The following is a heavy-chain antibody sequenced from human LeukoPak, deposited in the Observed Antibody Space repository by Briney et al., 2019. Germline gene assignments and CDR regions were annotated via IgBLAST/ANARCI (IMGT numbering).Heavy chain of an antibody. D-gene: IGHD3-22*01. J-gene: IGHJ4*02. V-gene: IGHV3-21*01. CDR3: ATSPDYYDSSAYYYEPVGY. Sequence: AGSLRLSCAASRFTFSNYDMTWVRQAPGKGLEWVSSISSSSSYIFYADSVKGRFTISRDNAKNSLYLQMNSLRAEDTAVYYCATSPDYYDSSAYYYEPVGYWGQGTLVTVSS. CDR2: ISSSSSYI. CDR1: RFTFSNYD.